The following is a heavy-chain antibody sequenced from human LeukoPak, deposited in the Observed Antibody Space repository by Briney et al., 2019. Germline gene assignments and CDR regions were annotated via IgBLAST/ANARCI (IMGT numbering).Heavy chain of an antibody. CDR3: ARLTELLLDY. Sequence: SETLSLTCTVSGGSISSYYWSWIRQPPGKGLEWIGYIYHSGSTNYNPSLKSRVTISVDTSKNQFSLKLSSVTAADTAVYYCARLTELLLDYWGQGTLVTVSS. J-gene: IGHJ4*02. CDR1: GGSISSYY. D-gene: IGHD1-26*01. CDR2: IYHSGST. V-gene: IGHV4-59*08.